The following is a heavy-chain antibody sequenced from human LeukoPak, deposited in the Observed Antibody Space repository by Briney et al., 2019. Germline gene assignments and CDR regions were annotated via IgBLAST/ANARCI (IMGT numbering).Heavy chain of an antibody. CDR2: IKSKTDGGTT. CDR1: GFTLSSFE. Sequence: PGGSLRLSCAASGFTLSSFEMNWVRQAPGKGLEWVGRIKSKTDGGTTDYAAPVKGRFTISRDDSKSTLYLQMNSLKTEDTAVYYCTTDTLNLSFDYWGQGTLVTVSS. J-gene: IGHJ4*02. CDR3: TTDTLNLSFDY. V-gene: IGHV3-15*01. D-gene: IGHD4/OR15-4a*01.